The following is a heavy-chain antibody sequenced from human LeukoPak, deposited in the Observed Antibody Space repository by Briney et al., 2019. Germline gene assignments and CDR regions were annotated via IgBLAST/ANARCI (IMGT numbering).Heavy chain of an antibody. CDR3: ARALPRDIVVVPAAPPYYYYMDV. J-gene: IGHJ6*03. CDR2: INPSGGGI. CDR1: GYTFTSYY. V-gene: IGHV1-46*04. D-gene: IGHD2-2*01. Sequence: ASVKVSCKASGYTFTSYYLHWVRQAPGQGLEWMGIINPSGGGISYAQKLQGRVTMTSDTSTSTVYMELSSLRSEDTAVYYCARALPRDIVVVPAAPPYYYYMDVWGKGTTVTVSS.